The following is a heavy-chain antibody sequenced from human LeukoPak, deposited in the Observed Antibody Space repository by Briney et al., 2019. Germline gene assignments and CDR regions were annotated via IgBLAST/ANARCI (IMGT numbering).Heavy chain of an antibody. CDR3: AKSYYDFWSGKPDAFDI. J-gene: IGHJ3*02. D-gene: IGHD3-3*01. Sequence: TGGSLRLSCAASGFTFSSYAMSWVRQAPGKGLEWVSAISGSGGSTYCADSVKGRFTISRDNSKNTLYLQMNSLRAEDTAVYYCAKSYYDFWSGKPDAFDIWGQGTMVTVSS. CDR2: ISGSGGST. CDR1: GFTFSSYA. V-gene: IGHV3-23*01.